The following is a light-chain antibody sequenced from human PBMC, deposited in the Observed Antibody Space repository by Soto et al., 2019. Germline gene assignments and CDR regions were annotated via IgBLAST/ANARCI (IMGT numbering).Light chain of an antibody. CDR1: SSDVGGYNY. Sequence: QSALTQPASVSGSPRQSITISCTGTSSDVGGYNYVSWYQQHPGKAPKLMIYDVSNRPSGVSNRFSGSKSGNTASLTISGLQAEDEDDYYCSSYTSSSTDVVFGGGTTLTVL. CDR2: DVS. J-gene: IGLJ2*01. V-gene: IGLV2-14*01. CDR3: SSYTSSSTDVV.